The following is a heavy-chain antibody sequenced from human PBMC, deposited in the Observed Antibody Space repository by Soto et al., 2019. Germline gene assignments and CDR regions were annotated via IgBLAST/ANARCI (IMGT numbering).Heavy chain of an antibody. CDR2: IIPIFGTP. CDR1: GGTFTAYA. CDR3: ARDMTTVTPNYYYAMAV. D-gene: IGHD4-4*01. V-gene: IGHV1-69*06. Sequence: VQLVQSGAEVKKSGSSVKVSCKASGGTFTAYAISWVRQAPGQGLEWMGGIIPIFGTPNYALKFQGRVTITADKSTSTAYMELSSLRSEDTAVYYCARDMTTVTPNYYYAMAVWGQGTTVTVSS. J-gene: IGHJ6*02.